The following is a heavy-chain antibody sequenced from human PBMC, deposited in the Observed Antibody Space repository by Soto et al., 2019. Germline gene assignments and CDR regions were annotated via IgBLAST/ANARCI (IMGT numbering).Heavy chain of an antibody. J-gene: IGHJ4*02. CDR1: GGSISSGAYS. Sequence: TLSLTCTVSGGSISSGAYSWSWIRQPPGKGLEWIGYIYHSGSTYYIPSLRSRVTISMDRTKNQFSLHLNSVTAGDTAVYFCARGRYSDNWHGLLDYWGQGTLVTVAS. V-gene: IGHV4-30-2*01. CDR2: IYHSGST. D-gene: IGHD4-4*01. CDR3: ARGRYSDNWHGLLDY.